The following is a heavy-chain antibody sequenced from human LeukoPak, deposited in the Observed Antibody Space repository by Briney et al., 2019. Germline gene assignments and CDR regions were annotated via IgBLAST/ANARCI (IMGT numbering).Heavy chain of an antibody. Sequence: PSETLSLTCTVSGGSIISYYWSWIRQPAGKGLDWIGRIYTSGSTNYNPSLKSRVTMSVDTSKNQFSLKLSSVTAADTAVYYCAREGARYPYYLDDWGQGTLVTVSS. CDR1: GGSIISYY. D-gene: IGHD1-26*01. V-gene: IGHV4-4*07. CDR3: AREGARYPYYLDD. CDR2: IYTSGST. J-gene: IGHJ4*02.